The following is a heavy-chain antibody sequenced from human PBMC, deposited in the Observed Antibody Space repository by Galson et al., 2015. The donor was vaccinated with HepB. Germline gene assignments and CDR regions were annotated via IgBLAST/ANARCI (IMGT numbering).Heavy chain of an antibody. CDR3: ARVGYRSSTSCYADYYYYMDV. Sequence: SVKVSCKASGYTFTGYYMHWVRQAPGQGLEWMGRINPNSGGTNYAQKFQGRVTMTRDTSISTAYMELSRLRSDDTAVYYCARVGYRSSTSCYADYYYYMDVWGKGTTVTVSS. CDR2: INPNSGGT. CDR1: GYTFTGYY. J-gene: IGHJ6*03. D-gene: IGHD2-2*01. V-gene: IGHV1-2*06.